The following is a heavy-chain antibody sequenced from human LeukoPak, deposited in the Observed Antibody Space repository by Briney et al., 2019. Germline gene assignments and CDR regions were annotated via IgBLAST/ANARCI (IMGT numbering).Heavy chain of an antibody. Sequence: SETLSLTCAGYGGSFSGYYWSWIRQPPGKGLEWIGEINHSGSTNYNPSLKSRVTISVDTSKNQFSLKLSSVTAADTAVYYCARALGYCSSTSCPYYYYGMDVWGQGTTVTVSS. CDR3: ARALGYCSSTSCPYYYYGMDV. J-gene: IGHJ6*02. D-gene: IGHD2-2*01. V-gene: IGHV4-34*01. CDR2: INHSGST. CDR1: GGSFSGYY.